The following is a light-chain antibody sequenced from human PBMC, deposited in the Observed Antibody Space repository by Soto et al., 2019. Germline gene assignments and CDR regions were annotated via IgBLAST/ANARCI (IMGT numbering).Light chain of an antibody. CDR3: QQYTNYPWT. CDR2: DAS. CDR1: QSIERY. J-gene: IGKJ1*01. V-gene: IGKV1-5*01. Sequence: DIQMTQSPSTLSASVGDRVSITCRASQSIERYLAWYQQKPGKAPNLLIYDASSLERGVPSRFSGRGSGTEFTLTISSLQPDDFATYYCQQYTNYPWTFGQGTKVEIK.